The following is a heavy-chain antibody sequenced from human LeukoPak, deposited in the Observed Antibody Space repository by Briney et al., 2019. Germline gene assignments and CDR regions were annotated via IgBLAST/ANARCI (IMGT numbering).Heavy chain of an antibody. Sequence: GASVTVSCKASGYTFTGYYMHWVRQAPGQGVEWMGWINPNSGGTNYAQKFQGRVTMTRDTSISTAYMELSRLRSDDTAVYYCSRGVGWLRLYGVWFDPWGQGTLVTVSS. V-gene: IGHV1-2*02. CDR1: GYTFTGYY. J-gene: IGHJ5*02. D-gene: IGHD5-12*01. CDR3: SRGVGWLRLYGVWFDP. CDR2: INPNSGGT.